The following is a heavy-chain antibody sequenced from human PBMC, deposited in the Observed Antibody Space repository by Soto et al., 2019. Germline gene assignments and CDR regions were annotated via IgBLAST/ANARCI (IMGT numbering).Heavy chain of an antibody. CDR3: AHRSSLNWEPPPFDP. J-gene: IGHJ5*02. CDR1: GFSLSTTGMN. Sequence: GSGPTLVNPTQTLTLTCSFSGFSLSTTGMNVGWIRQPPGKALEWLALISWDADKRYSPSLKSRLTITKDTSKNQVVLTMTNMDPVDTGTYYCAHRSSLNWEPPPFDPWGQGTLVT. CDR2: ISWDADK. D-gene: IGHD1-1*01. V-gene: IGHV2-5*02.